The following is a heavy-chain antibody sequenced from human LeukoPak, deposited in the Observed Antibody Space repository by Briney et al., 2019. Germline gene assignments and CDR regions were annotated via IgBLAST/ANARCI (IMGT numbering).Heavy chain of an antibody. J-gene: IGHJ6*02. CDR1: GGSISTYY. Sequence: SLTLYITWTVAGGSISTYYLSWMRQPPRKPLSCMGYIYYSGSTNYNPSLKSRVTISVDTSKNQFSLKLSSVTAADTAVYYCARLMATTTHYYGMDVWGQGTTVTVSS. V-gene: IGHV4-59*08. CDR2: IYYSGST. D-gene: IGHD5-24*01. CDR3: ARLMATTTHYYGMDV.